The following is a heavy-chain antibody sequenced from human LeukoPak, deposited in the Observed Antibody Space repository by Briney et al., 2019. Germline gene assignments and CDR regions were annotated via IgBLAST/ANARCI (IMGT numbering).Heavy chain of an antibody. Sequence: GGSLRLSCAASGFTFSSYSMNWVRQAPGKGLEWVSSISSSSSYIYYADSVKGRFTISRDNAKNSLYLQMNSLRAEDTAVYYCARDFCSSTSCSRDFDYWGQGTLVTVSS. CDR1: GFTFSSYS. CDR2: ISSSSSYI. D-gene: IGHD2-2*01. CDR3: ARDFCSSTSCSRDFDY. V-gene: IGHV3-21*01. J-gene: IGHJ4*02.